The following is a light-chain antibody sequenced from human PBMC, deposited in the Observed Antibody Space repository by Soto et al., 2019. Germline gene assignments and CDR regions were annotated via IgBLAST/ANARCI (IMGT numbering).Light chain of an antibody. CDR1: SSEVGNYNL. CDR3: CSYAGSSTFEV. J-gene: IGLJ1*01. CDR2: EGS. Sequence: QCALTQAASGSGSPGQSITISCTGTSSEVGNYNLVSWYQQHPGKAPKLMIYEGSKRPSGVSNRFSGSKSGNTASLTISGLQAEDEADYYCCSYAGSSTFEVFGTGTKVTVL. V-gene: IGLV2-23*03.